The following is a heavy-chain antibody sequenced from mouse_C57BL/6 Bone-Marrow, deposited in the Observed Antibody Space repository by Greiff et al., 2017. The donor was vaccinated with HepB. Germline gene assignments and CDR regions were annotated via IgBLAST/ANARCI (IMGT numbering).Heavy chain of an antibody. Sequence: QVQLQQPGAELVRPGTSVKLSCKASGYTFTSYWMHWVKQRPGQGLEWIGVIDPSDSYTNYNQKFKGKATLTVDTSSSTAYMQLSSLTSEDSAVYYCARYRLLRVFDYWGQGTTLTVSS. J-gene: IGHJ2*01. V-gene: IGHV1-59*01. D-gene: IGHD2-3*01. CDR1: GYTFTSYW. CDR2: IDPSDSYT. CDR3: ARYRLLRVFDY.